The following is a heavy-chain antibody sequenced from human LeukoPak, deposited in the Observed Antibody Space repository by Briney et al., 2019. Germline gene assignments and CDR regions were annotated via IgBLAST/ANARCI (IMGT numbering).Heavy chain of an antibody. J-gene: IGHJ4*02. CDR3: ARYSTGNPFDY. Sequence: SETLSLTCTVSGGSMSSSSYYWGWIRQPPGKGLEWIGSVYYSGSAYYNPSLKSRVTISVDTSKNQFSLKLRSVTAADTAVYYCARYSTGNPFDYWGQGTLVTVSS. CDR1: GGSMSSSSYY. CDR2: VYYSGSA. D-gene: IGHD1-1*01. V-gene: IGHV4-39*01.